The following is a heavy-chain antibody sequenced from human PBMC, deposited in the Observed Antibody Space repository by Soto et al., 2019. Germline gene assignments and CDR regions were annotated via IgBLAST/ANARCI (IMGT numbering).Heavy chain of an antibody. J-gene: IGHJ4*02. CDR2: IYYSGST. Sequence: SETLSLTCTVSGGSISSYYWSWIRQPPGRGLEWIGYIYYSGSTNYNPSLKSRVTISVDTSKNQFSLKLSSVTAADTAVYYCARGHYDSSGPSDYWGQGTLVTVSS. D-gene: IGHD3-22*01. CDR3: ARGHYDSSGPSDY. V-gene: IGHV4-59*01. CDR1: GGSISSYY.